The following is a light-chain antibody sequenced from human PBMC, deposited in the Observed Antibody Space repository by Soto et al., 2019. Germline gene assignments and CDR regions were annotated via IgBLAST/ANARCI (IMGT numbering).Light chain of an antibody. CDR2: GAS. CDR1: QSVDIN. J-gene: IGKJ1*01. Sequence: EIVLTQSPATRSVSPGEGVTLSCRASQSVDINLAWYQQKPGQAPRLLIYGASTRATDMPGRFSGRGAGAEFTLTISSLQSEDFAVYYCQQYRSWPRTFGQGTKVDIK. CDR3: QQYRSWPRT. V-gene: IGKV3-15*01.